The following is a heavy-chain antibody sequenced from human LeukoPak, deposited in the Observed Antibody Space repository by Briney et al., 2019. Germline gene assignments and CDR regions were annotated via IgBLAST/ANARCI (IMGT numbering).Heavy chain of an antibody. CDR2: ISAYNGNT. Sequence: ASVTVSCKASGYTFTSYGISWVRQAPGQGLEWIGWISAYNGNTNYAQKLQRKVTMTTDTSTSTAYMELRSLRSDDTALYYCARAYYGSGSCLELFDYWGQGTLVTVSS. CDR1: GYTFTSYG. CDR3: ARAYYGSGSCLELFDY. J-gene: IGHJ4*02. D-gene: IGHD3-10*01. V-gene: IGHV1-18*01.